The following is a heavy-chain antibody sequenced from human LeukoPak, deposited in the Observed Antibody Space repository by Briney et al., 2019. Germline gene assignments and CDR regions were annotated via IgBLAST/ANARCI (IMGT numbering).Heavy chain of an antibody. J-gene: IGHJ4*02. V-gene: IGHV3-13*05. CDR2: IGTAGDP. D-gene: IGHD6-13*01. CDR1: GFTFSSYD. Sequence: GGSLRLSCAASGFTFSSYDMHWVRQATGKGLEWVSAIGTAGDPYYPGSVKGRFTISRDNSKNTLYLQMNSLRAEDTAVYYCASQSSSWYIAYWGQGTLVTVSS. CDR3: ASQSSSWYIAY.